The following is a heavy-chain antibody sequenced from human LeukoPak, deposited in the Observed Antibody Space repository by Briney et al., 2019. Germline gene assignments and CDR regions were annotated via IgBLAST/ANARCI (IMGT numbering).Heavy chain of an antibody. Sequence: GASVKVSWKASGGTFSSYAISWVRQAPGQGLEWMGGIIPIFGTANYAQKLQGRVTMTTDTSTSTAYMELRSLRSDDTAVYYCARVWFRDIVVVDMDVWGKGTTVTVSS. J-gene: IGHJ6*03. D-gene: IGHD2-2*01. CDR3: ARVWFRDIVVVDMDV. CDR1: GGTFSSYA. CDR2: IIPIFGTA. V-gene: IGHV1-69*05.